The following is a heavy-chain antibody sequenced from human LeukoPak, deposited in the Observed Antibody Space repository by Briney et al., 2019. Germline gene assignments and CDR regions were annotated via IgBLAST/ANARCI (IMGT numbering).Heavy chain of an antibody. Sequence: ASVKVSCKASGYTFTGYYMHWVRQAPGQGLEWMGWINPNSGGTNYAQKFQGRVTMTRDTSISTAYVELSRLRSDDTAVYYCARDFGVGATILWFDPWGQGTLVAVSS. V-gene: IGHV1-2*02. CDR2: INPNSGGT. CDR1: GYTFTGYY. J-gene: IGHJ5*02. D-gene: IGHD1-26*01. CDR3: ARDFGVGATILWFDP.